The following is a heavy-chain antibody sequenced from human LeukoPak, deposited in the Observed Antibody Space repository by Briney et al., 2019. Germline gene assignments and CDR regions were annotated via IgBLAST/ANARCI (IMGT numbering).Heavy chain of an antibody. D-gene: IGHD1-14*01. CDR1: GFSFSSYA. J-gene: IGHJ4*02. CDR3: ANGPDED. V-gene: IGHV3-30*04. Sequence: GGSLRLSRAASGFSFSSYAMHWVRQAPGKGLEWVAVISYDGSNKFYTDSVKGRITISRDNSKNTLYLQMNSLRAEDTAVYYCANGPDEDWGQGTLVTVSS. CDR2: ISYDGSNK.